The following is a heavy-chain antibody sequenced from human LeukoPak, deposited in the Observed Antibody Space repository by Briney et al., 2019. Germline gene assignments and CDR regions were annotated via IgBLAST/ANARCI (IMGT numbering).Heavy chain of an antibody. CDR1: GFTFSNYA. CDR3: AKGRGSGWYVCED. V-gene: IGHV3-23*01. J-gene: IGHJ4*02. Sequence: GGSLRLSCAASGFTFSNYAMNWVRQAPGKGLEWVSGITGSGGDTFYADSVKGRFTVSRDNSKNTLYLQMNSLRADDTAVYYCAKGRGSGWYVCEDWGQGTLVTVSS. CDR2: ITGSGGDT. D-gene: IGHD6-19*01.